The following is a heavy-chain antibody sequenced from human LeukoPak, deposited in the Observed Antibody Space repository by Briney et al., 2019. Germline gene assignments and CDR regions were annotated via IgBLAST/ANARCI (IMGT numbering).Heavy chain of an antibody. V-gene: IGHV3-23*01. CDR1: GFTFSSYA. D-gene: IGHD3-10*01. CDR2: ISGSGGST. CDR3: AKGPNSGITMVRGVIKSYFDY. J-gene: IGHJ4*02. Sequence: GGSLRLSCAASGFTFSSYAMSWVRQAPGKGLEWVSAISGSGGSTYYADSVKGRSTISRDNSKNTLYLQMNSLRAEDTAVYYCAKGPNSGITMVRGVIKSYFDYWGQGTLVTVSS.